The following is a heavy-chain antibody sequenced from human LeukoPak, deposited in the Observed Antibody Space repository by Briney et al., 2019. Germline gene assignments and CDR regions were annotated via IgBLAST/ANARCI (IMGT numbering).Heavy chain of an antibody. CDR3: AGEGTTQFDY. V-gene: IGHV1-8*01. CDR2: MNPINGNT. J-gene: IGHJ4*02. D-gene: IGHD3-10*01. Sequence: ASVKVSCKASGFTFTNYDINWVRQATGQGLEWMGWMNPINGNTGYAQKFQGRVTMTRDTSTSTVYMELSSLRSEDTAVYYCAGEGTTQFDYWGQGTLVTVSS. CDR1: GFTFTNYD.